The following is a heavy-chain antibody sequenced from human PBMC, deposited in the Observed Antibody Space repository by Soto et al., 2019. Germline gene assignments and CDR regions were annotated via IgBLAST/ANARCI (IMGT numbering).Heavy chain of an antibody. CDR3: VREDILGVRSFDY. CDR2: ISSGSKTI. V-gene: IGHV3-48*02. J-gene: IGHJ4*02. D-gene: IGHD3-9*01. CDR1: GFTFSGYS. Sequence: GGSLRLSCAASGFTFSGYSVNWVRQAPGKGLEWVSYISSGSKTIYYAESVKGRFTVSRDNARNSQYLQMNSLRDEDTAVYYCVREDILGVRSFDYWGQGTLVTVSS.